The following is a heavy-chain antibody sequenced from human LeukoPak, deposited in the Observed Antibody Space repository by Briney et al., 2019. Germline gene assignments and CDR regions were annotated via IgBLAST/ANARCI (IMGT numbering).Heavy chain of an antibody. CDR1: GFTFTTYG. CDR3: ARATYDAFDI. V-gene: IGHV3-33*01. J-gene: IGHJ3*02. CDR2: IWSDGSKE. Sequence: GGSLRLSCAASGFTFTTYGFHWVRQGPGKGLEWVAVIWSDGSKEYYADSVKGRFTISRDNSKNTLSLQMNSLRAEDTAVYYCARATYDAFDIWGQGTMVTVSS.